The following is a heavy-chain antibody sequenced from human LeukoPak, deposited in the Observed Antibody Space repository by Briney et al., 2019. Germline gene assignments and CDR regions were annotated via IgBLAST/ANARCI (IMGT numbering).Heavy chain of an antibody. CDR1: GFTFSSYS. D-gene: IGHD5-12*01. Sequence: GGSLRLSCAASGFTFSSYSMNWVRQAPGKGLEWVSYISSSSSTIYYADSVKGRFTISRDNAKNSLYLQMNSLRAEDTAVYYCARRLWLRPEGYYYYYGMDVWGQGTTVTVSS. V-gene: IGHV3-48*04. J-gene: IGHJ6*02. CDR3: ARRLWLRPEGYYYYYGMDV. CDR2: ISSSSSTI.